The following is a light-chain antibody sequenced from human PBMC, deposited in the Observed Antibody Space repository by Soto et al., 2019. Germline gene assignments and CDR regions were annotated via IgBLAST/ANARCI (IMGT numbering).Light chain of an antibody. CDR3: QQYNNWPGT. CDR1: QSISSY. V-gene: IGKV1-39*01. Sequence: DIQMTQSPSSLSASVGDRVTITCRASQSISSYLNWYQQKPGKAPKLLIYAASSLQSGVPSRFSGSGSGTDFTLTISSLQPEDFAVYYCQQYNNWPGTFGQGTKV. J-gene: IGKJ1*01. CDR2: AAS.